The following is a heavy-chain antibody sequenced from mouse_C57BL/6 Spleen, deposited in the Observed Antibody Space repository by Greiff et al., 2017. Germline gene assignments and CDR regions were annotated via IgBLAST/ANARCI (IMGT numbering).Heavy chain of an antibody. J-gene: IGHJ2*01. CDR3: ARSEAPPANWYFDY. D-gene: IGHD4-1*01. CDR1: GYSFTGYY. V-gene: IGHV1-31*01. Sequence: VQLKESGPELVKPGASVKISCKASGYSFTGYYMHWVKQSHGNILDWIGYIYPYNGVSSYNQKFKGKATLTVDKSSSTAYMELRSLTSEDSAVYYCARSEAPPANWYFDYWGQGTTLTVSS. CDR2: IYPYNGVS.